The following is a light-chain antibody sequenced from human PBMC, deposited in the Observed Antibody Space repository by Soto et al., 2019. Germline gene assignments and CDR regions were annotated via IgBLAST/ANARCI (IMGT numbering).Light chain of an antibody. J-gene: IGLJ1*01. V-gene: IGLV1-36*01. CDR3: AAWDDSLNGYV. CDR1: SSNIGNNA. Sequence: QPVLTKPPSVSEAPRQRVTISCSGSSSNIGNNAVNWYQQLPGKAPKLLIYYDDLLPSGVSDRFSGSKPGTSASLAISGLQSEDEADYYCAAWDDSLNGYVFGTGTKLTVL. CDR2: YDD.